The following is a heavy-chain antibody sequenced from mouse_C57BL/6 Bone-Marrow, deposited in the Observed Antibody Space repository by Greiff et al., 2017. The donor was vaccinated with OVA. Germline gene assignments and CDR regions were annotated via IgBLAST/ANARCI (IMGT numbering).Heavy chain of an antibody. CDR1: GFTFSDYG. CDR2: ISSGSSTI. CDR3: ASSYGFFAY. Sequence: DVMLVESGGGLVKPGGSLKLSCAASGFTFSDYGMHWVRQAPEKGLEWVAYISSGSSTIYYADTVKGRFTISRDNAKNTLFLQMTSLRSEDTAMYYCASSYGFFAYWGQGTLVTVSA. J-gene: IGHJ3*01. D-gene: IGHD1-1*01. V-gene: IGHV5-17*01.